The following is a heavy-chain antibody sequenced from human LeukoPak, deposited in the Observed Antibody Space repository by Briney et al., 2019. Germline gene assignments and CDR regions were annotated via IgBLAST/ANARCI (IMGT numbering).Heavy chain of an antibody. Sequence: PGRSLRLSCAASGFTFSIYGMHWVRQAPGKGLEWVAVISYDGSNKYYADSVKGRFTISRDNAKNSLYLQMNSLRAEDTAVYYCARGGKWELNFDYWGQGTLVTVSS. CDR3: ARGGKWELNFDY. V-gene: IGHV3-30*03. J-gene: IGHJ4*02. D-gene: IGHD1-26*01. CDR1: GFTFSIYG. CDR2: ISYDGSNK.